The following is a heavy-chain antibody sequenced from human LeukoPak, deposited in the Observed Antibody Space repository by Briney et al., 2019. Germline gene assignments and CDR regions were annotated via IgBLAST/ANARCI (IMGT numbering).Heavy chain of an antibody. V-gene: IGHV1-69*04. CDR2: IIPILGIA. CDR1: GGTFSSYA. J-gene: IGHJ4*02. D-gene: IGHD2-15*01. CDR3: ATHIGYCSGGSCPPLGY. Sequence: ASVKVSCKASGGTFSSYAISWVRQAPGQGLEWMGRIIPILGIANYAQKFQGRVTITADKSTSTAYMELSSLRSEDTAVYYCATHIGYCSGGSCPPLGYWGQGTLVTVFS.